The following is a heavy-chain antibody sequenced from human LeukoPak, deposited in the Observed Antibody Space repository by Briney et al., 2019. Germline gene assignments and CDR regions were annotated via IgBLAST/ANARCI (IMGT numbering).Heavy chain of an antibody. J-gene: IGHJ4*02. D-gene: IGHD4-11*01. CDR3: ARYDYSTPAYDY. Sequence: ASVKVSCKASGYTFTGYYMHWVRQAPGQGLEWMGWINPNSGGTNYAQKFQGRVTMTRDTSISTAYMELSRLRSDDTAVYYCARYDYSTPAYDYWGQGTLVTVSS. CDR2: INPNSGGT. CDR1: GYTFTGYY. V-gene: IGHV1-2*02.